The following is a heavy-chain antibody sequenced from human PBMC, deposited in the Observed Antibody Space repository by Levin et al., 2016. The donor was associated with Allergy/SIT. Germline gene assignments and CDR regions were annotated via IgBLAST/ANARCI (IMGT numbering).Heavy chain of an antibody. D-gene: IGHD2-2*01. J-gene: IGHJ6*02. CDR2: INHSGNT. V-gene: IGHV4-34*01. CDR3: TRDRRRYCSGTTCYAGYFSSAMDV. Sequence: GSLRLSCAVYGGSFSGHYWSWIRQPPGKGLEWIGEINHSGNTNYNSSLKSRVTISADTSKKQFSVKLTSVTAADTAVYYCTRDRRRYCSGTTCYAGYFSSAMDVWGQGTTVTVSS. CDR1: GGSFSGHY.